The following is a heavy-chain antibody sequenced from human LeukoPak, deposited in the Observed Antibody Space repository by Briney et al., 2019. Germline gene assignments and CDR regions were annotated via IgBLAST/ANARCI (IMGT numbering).Heavy chain of an antibody. CDR1: GFTFSSYA. Sequence: PGGSLRLSCAASGFTFSSYAMHWVRQAPGKGLGGVAVISYDGSNKYYADSVKGRFTISRDNSKNTLYLQMNSLRAEDTAVYYCAKEGDKPYFDYRGQGTLVTVSS. CDR2: ISYDGSNK. D-gene: IGHD2-15*01. V-gene: IGHV3-30-3*01. CDR3: AKEGDKPYFDY. J-gene: IGHJ4*02.